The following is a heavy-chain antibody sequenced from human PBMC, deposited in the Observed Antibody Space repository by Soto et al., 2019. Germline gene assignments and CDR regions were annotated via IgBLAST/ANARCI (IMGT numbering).Heavy chain of an antibody. CDR3: ARSLWSPYFYYGLDV. CDR1: GFALSRYW. Sequence: QLVESGGASVQPGGSLRLSCTASGFALSRYWMYWVRQAPGKGLVWVSHINSGRNITPYAESVRGRFTISRDNSKNTLYLDMHSLTTDDTAVYFCARSLWSPYFYYGLDVWGHGTTVTVSS. CDR2: INSGRNIT. V-gene: IGHV3-74*01. D-gene: IGHD2-21*01. J-gene: IGHJ6*02.